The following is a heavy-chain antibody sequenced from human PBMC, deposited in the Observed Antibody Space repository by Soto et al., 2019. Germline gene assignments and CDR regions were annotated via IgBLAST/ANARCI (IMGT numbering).Heavy chain of an antibody. CDR3: ARDRGAPRKYYFDS. V-gene: IGHV3-48*02. CDR1: GFTFNGYG. D-gene: IGHD1-26*01. J-gene: IGHJ4*02. Sequence: EVQLVESGGGLVQPGGSLRLSCAASGFTFNGYGMNWVRQGPGKGLEWVSCINSGSTIIYYADSVKGRFTISRDNAENSLYLQMNSLRDDDTAVYYCARDRGAPRKYYFDSWGQGALVTVSS. CDR2: INSGSTII.